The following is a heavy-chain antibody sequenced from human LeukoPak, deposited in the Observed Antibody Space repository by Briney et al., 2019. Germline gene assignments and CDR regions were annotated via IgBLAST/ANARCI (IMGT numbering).Heavy chain of an antibody. D-gene: IGHD5-18*01. CDR1: GFTFSDYY. Sequence: PGGSLRLSCAASGFTFSDYYMSWIRQAPGKGLEWVSYVSSSGSTIYYADSVKGRFTISRDNAKNSLYLQMNSLRAEDTAVYYCARDRQLWYWFDPWGQGTLVTVSS. CDR3: ARDRQLWYWFDP. V-gene: IGHV3-11*01. J-gene: IGHJ5*02. CDR2: VSSSGSTI.